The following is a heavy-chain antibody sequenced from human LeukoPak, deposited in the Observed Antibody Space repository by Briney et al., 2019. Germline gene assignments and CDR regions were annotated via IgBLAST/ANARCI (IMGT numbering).Heavy chain of an antibody. CDR3: ARTDYGDYSDAFDI. CDR1: GFTFSSYS. CDR2: ISSSSYI. Sequence: GGSLRLSCAASGFTFSSYSMNWVRQAPGKGLEWVSSISSSSYIYYADSVKGRFTISRDNAKNSLYLQMNSLRAEDTAVYYCARTDYGDYSDAFDIWGQGTMVTVSS. D-gene: IGHD4-17*01. V-gene: IGHV3-21*01. J-gene: IGHJ3*02.